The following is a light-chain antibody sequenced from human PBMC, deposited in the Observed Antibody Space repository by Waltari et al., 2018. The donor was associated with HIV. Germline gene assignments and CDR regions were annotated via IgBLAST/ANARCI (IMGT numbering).Light chain of an antibody. J-gene: IGKJ3*01. Sequence: ELVFTQSPGTLSLSPGERATLSCRASQSVSKNYLAWYQQKSGQAPRLLIYGASSRATGIADRFSGSGSGTDFTLTISRLEPEDFAVYYCQQYGSSPCTFGPGTKVDVK. CDR1: QSVSKNY. CDR2: GAS. V-gene: IGKV3-20*01. CDR3: QQYGSSPCT.